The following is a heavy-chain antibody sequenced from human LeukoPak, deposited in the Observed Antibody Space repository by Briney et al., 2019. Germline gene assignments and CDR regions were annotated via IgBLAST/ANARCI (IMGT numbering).Heavy chain of an antibody. V-gene: IGHV4-34*01. CDR1: GGSFSGYY. J-gene: IGHJ2*01. Sequence: SETLSLTCAVYGGSFSGYYWNWIRQPPGKGLEGIGEINHSGSTNYNPSLTSRVTISVDTSKNQFSLKLSSVTAADTAVSYCARPGYCSSTSCSQGRGYFDLWGRGTLVTVSS. CDR2: INHSGST. D-gene: IGHD2-2*01. CDR3: ARPGYCSSTSCSQGRGYFDL.